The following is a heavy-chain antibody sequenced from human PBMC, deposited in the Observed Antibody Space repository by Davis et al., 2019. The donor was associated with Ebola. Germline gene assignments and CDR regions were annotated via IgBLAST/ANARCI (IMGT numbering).Heavy chain of an antibody. D-gene: IGHD1-26*01. CDR1: GGTFSSYA. CDR3: ARGGGSYSADY. Sequence: AASVKVSCKASGGTFSSYAISWVRQAPGQGLEWMGGIIPIFGTANYAQKFQGRVTITADESTSTAYMGLRGLRSDDTAVYYCARGGGSYSADYWGQGTLVTVSS. V-gene: IGHV1-69*13. CDR2: IIPIFGTA. J-gene: IGHJ4*02.